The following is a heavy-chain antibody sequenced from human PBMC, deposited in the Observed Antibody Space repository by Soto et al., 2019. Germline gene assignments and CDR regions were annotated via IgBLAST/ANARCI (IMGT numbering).Heavy chain of an antibody. CDR3: ARGSHSTYYDFWSGYYTYNWFDP. J-gene: IGHJ5*02. Sequence: ESGGGLVQPGGSLRLSCAASGFTFSSYDMHWVRQATGKGLEWVSAIGTAGDTYYPGSVKGRFTISRENAKNSLYLQMNSLRAGDTAVYYCARGSHSTYYDFWSGYYTYNWFDPWGQGTLVTVSS. D-gene: IGHD3-3*01. CDR1: GFTFSSYD. V-gene: IGHV3-13*01. CDR2: IGTAGDT.